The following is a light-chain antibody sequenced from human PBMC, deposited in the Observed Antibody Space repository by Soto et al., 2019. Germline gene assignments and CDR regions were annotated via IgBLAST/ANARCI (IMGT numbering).Light chain of an antibody. CDR1: QSVSSN. V-gene: IGKV3-15*01. Sequence: EIVLTQSPATLSVSPGERATLSCRASQSVSSNLAWYQQKPGQAPRLLIYGASNRATGIPDRFSGSGSGTEFTLTISSLQAEDFAVYYCQQYISSPTFGQGTKVDIK. CDR2: GAS. J-gene: IGKJ1*01. CDR3: QQYISSPT.